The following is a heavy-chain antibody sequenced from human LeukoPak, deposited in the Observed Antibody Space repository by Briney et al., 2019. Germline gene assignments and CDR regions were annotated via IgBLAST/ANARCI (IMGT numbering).Heavy chain of an antibody. J-gene: IGHJ4*02. V-gene: IGHV1-2*02. CDR3: ARDRASMIVVGSFDY. CDR2: INPNSGGT. D-gene: IGHD3-22*01. CDR1: GYTFTGYH. Sequence: APVKVSCKASGYTFTGYHMHWVRQAPGQGLEWMGWINPNSGGTNYAQKFQGRVTMTRDTSISTAYMELSRLRSDDTAVYYCARDRASMIVVGSFDYWGQGTLVTVSS.